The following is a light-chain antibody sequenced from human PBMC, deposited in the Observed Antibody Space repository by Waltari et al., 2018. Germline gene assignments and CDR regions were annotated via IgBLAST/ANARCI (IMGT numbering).Light chain of an antibody. V-gene: IGLV2-14*01. CDR1: NRAIGSYNF. CDR2: EVS. CDR3: SSYTKSTTQV. J-gene: IGLJ1*01. Sequence: QSALTQPASVSGSPGQSITISCTGTNRAIGSYNFVSWYQQHPNKVPKLVLYEVSNRPSGVSNSFSGSKSGNTAFLTISGLQAEDEAEYYCSSYTKSTTQVFGTGTKVTVL.